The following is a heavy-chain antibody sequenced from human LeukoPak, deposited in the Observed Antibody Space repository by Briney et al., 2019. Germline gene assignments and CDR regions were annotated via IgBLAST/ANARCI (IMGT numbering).Heavy chain of an antibody. CDR1: GFVVSSNY. CDR2: ISGSGGNT. J-gene: IGHJ4*02. D-gene: IGHD1-26*01. Sequence: GGSLRLSCAASGFVVSSNYMSWVRQAPGKGLEWVSAISGSGGNTYYADSVEGRFIISRDNSKNTVNLQMNSLRAEDTAVYHCARDSGSYLQPTDYWGQGTLVTVSS. CDR3: ARDSGSYLQPTDY. V-gene: IGHV3-23*01.